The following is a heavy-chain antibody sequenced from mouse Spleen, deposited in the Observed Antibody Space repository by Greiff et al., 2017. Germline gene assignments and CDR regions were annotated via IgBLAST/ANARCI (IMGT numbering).Heavy chain of an antibody. J-gene: IGHJ4*01. V-gene: IGHV5-6*02. CDR3: AMDYGYAMDY. D-gene: IGHD1-1*01. CDR2: ISSGGSYT. CDR1: GFTFSSYG. Sequence: EVMLVESGGDLVKPGGSLKLSCAASGFTFSSYGMSWVRQTPDKRLEWVATISSGGSYTYYPDSVKGRFTISRDNAKNTLYLQMSSLKSEDTAMYYCAMDYGYAMDYWGQGTSVTVSS.